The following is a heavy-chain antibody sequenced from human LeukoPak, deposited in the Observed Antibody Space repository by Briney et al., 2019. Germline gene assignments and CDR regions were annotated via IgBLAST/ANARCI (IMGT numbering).Heavy chain of an antibody. D-gene: IGHD3-10*01. Sequence: PSETLSLTCSVSGASITAVGYLWTWIRQPPGQGLEWIGNIYHSGSTRYNPSLKSRVIISLDRSENQFSLKLSSVTAADTAVYYCARDRELGYWGQGTLVTVSS. CDR2: IYHSGST. V-gene: IGHV4-30-2*01. J-gene: IGHJ4*02. CDR1: GASITAVGYL. CDR3: ARDRELGY.